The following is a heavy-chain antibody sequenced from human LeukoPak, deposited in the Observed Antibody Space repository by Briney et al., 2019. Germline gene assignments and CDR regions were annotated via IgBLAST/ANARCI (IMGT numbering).Heavy chain of an antibody. V-gene: IGHV1-69*01. CDR3: ARDVYKYDILTGYYTFDY. CDR1: GGTFSSYA. D-gene: IGHD3-9*01. CDR2: IIPIFGTA. J-gene: IGHJ4*02. Sequence: SVKVSCKASGGTFSSYAISWVRQAPGQGLEWMGGIIPIFGTANYAQKFQGRVTITADESTSTAYMELSSLRSEDTAVYYCARDVYKYDILTGYYTFDYWGQGTLVTVSS.